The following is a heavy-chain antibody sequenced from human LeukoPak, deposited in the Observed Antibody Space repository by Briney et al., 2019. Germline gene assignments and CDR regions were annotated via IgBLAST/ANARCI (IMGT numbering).Heavy chain of an antibody. V-gene: IGHV4-59*01. D-gene: IGHD3-22*01. CDR2: IYYSGST. J-gene: IGHJ4*02. Sequence: SETLSLTCTVSGDSISPFCWTWIRQPPGKGLEWIGNIYYSGSTSCNPSLKSRVTISLDTSKNQFSLRLTSVTAADTAVYYCARGSTRNFYDSSAGFDFWGQGTLLTVSS. CDR1: GDSISPFC. CDR3: ARGSTRNFYDSSAGFDF.